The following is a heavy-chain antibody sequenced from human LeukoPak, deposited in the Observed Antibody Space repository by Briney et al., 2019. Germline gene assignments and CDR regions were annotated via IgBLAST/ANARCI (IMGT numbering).Heavy chain of an antibody. D-gene: IGHD2-8*01. V-gene: IGHV3-15*01. CDR2: IKSKTDGGTT. CDR1: GFTFSNAW. Sequence: PGGSLRLSCAASGFTFSNAWMSWVRQAPGKGLEWVGRIKSKTDGGTTDYAAPVKGRFTISRYDSKNTLYLQMNSLKTEHTAVYYCTTENAGLDAFDIWGQGTMVTVSS. J-gene: IGHJ3*02. CDR3: TTENAGLDAFDI.